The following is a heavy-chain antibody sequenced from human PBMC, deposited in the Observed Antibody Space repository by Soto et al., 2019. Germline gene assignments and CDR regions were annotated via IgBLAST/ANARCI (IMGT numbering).Heavy chain of an antibody. V-gene: IGHV1-18*01. D-gene: IGHD3-16*01. CDR1: GYTFTSYC. J-gene: IGHJ6*02. CDR2: ISAYNGNT. CDR3: ARDPRSGWNYVGGYYYYYYGMDV. Sequence: GASVMVSCKASGYTFTSYCISWVRQAPGQGLEWMGWISAYNGNTNYAQKLQGRVTMTTDTSTSTAYMELRSLRSDDTAVYYCARDPRSGWNYVGGYYYYYYGMDVWGQGTTVTVSS.